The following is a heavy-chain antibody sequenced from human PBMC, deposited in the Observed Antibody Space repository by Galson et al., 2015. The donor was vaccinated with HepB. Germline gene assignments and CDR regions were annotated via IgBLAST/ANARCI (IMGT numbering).Heavy chain of an antibody. V-gene: IGHV1-69*04. CDR2: IIPILGRA. CDR3: ARDGWSGNYFDGAFDM. D-gene: IGHD1-26*01. J-gene: IGHJ3*02. Sequence: SVTVSCKASGGTFSSYSISWVRQAPGQGLEWMGRIIPILGRANYAQKFQVRVTITADKSTNTSYMAVSSLRSEDTAVYYCARDGWSGNYFDGAFDMRGQGTMVTVSS. CDR1: GGTFSSYS.